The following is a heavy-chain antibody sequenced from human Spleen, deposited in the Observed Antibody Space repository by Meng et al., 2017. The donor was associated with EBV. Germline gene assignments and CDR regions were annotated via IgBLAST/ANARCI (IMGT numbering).Heavy chain of an antibody. Sequence: QFQLQESGPGQVKPYETLSLTCVVPGGSLTSTNWWSWVRQPPGKGLEWIGETHHGGNTNYNTSLQSRVIISVDKSKSQFSLQLTSVTAADTALYYCASHLLTPGTRGFDHWGPGILVTVFS. CDR3: ASHLLTPGTRGFDH. D-gene: IGHD6-13*01. CDR2: THHGGNT. J-gene: IGHJ4*02. V-gene: IGHV4-4*02. CDR1: GGSLTSTNW.